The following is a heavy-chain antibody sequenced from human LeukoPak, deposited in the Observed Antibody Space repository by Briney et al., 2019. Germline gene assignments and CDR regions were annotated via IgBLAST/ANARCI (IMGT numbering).Heavy chain of an antibody. V-gene: IGHV1-2*02. CDR3: ARSPVYYDSSGSYDY. CDR1: GYTFTAHY. D-gene: IGHD3-22*01. J-gene: IGHJ4*02. CDR2: INPNSGGT. Sequence: GASVKVSCKASGYTFTAHYLHWVRQAPGQGLEWMGWINPNSGGTNYAQKFQGRVTMTRDTSISTAYMELSRLRSDDTAVYYCARSPVYYDSSGSYDYWGQGTLVTVSS.